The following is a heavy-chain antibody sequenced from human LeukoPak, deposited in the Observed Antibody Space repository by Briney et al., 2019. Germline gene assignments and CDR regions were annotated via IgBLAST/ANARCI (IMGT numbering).Heavy chain of an antibody. J-gene: IGHJ4*03. CDR3: ATRSSTLAAARCFDD. CDR1: GESFSAYF. CDR2: IDHRGSS. D-gene: IGHD6-6*01. V-gene: IGHV4-34*01. Sequence: SETLSLTCAVHGESFSAYFWSWIRQAPGKGLEWIGEIDHRGSSNYNPPLKSRATISVDTSKNHFSLSLTTVTAADTAVYYCATRSSTLAAARCFDDWGQGTVVTVSS.